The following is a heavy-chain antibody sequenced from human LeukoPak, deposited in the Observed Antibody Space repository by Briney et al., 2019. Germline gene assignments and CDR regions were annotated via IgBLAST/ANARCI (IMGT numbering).Heavy chain of an antibody. D-gene: IGHD1-14*01. CDR3: ARYMNDAFDI. CDR1: GGSISSGGYY. CDR2: IYHSGST. J-gene: IGHJ3*02. Sequence: SETLSLTCTVSGGSISSGGYYWSWIRQPPGKGLEWIGYIYHSGSTYYNPSLKSRVTISVDTPKNQFSLKLSSVTAADTAVYYCARYMNDAFDIWGQGTMVTVSS. V-gene: IGHV4-30-2*01.